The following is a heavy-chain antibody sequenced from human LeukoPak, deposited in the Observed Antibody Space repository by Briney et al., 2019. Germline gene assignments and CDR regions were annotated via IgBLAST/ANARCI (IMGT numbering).Heavy chain of an antibody. CDR2: ISGSGGST. D-gene: IGHD6-13*01. Sequence: GGSLRLSCAASGFTFSSYAMSWVRQAPGKGLEWVSSISGSGGSTYYADSVKGRFTISRDNSKNTLYLQMNSLRAEDTAVYYCAKSRGLYSSSWQLDVWGKGTTVTVSS. V-gene: IGHV3-23*01. CDR3: AKSRGLYSSSWQLDV. CDR1: GFTFSSYA. J-gene: IGHJ6*04.